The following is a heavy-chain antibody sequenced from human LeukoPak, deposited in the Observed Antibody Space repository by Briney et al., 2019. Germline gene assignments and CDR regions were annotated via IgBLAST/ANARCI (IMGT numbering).Heavy chain of an antibody. CDR1: GFTFSSYS. V-gene: IGHV4-39*07. CDR2: IYYNGST. Sequence: GSLRLSCAASGFTFSSYSMNWVRQAPGKGLEWIGSIYYNGSTFYNPSLRSRVTISVDTSKNQFSLKLSSVTAADTAVYYCARAPNYYTMALDYWGQGTLVTVSS. J-gene: IGHJ4*02. D-gene: IGHD3-10*01. CDR3: ARAPNYYTMALDY.